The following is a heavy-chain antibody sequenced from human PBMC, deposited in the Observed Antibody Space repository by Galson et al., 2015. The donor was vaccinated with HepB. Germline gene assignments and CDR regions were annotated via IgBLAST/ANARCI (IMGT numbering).Heavy chain of an antibody. Sequence: SVKVSCKASGGTFSSYAISWVRQAPGRGLEWMGGIIPIFGTANYAQKFQGRVTITADESTSTAYMELSSLRSEDTAVYYCARRRGSDDYYYGMDVWGQGTTVTVSS. J-gene: IGHJ6*02. CDR2: IIPIFGTA. D-gene: IGHD2-21*02. CDR1: GGTFSSYA. CDR3: ARRRGSDDYYYGMDV. V-gene: IGHV1-69*13.